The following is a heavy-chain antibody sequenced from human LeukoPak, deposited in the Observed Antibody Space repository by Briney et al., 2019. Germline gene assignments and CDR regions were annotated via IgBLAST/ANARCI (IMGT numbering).Heavy chain of an antibody. CDR2: INPSGGST. V-gene: IGHV1-46*03. CDR3: SRGPTIRGRWFDP. CDR1: GHTFTSYY. D-gene: IGHD5-24*01. J-gene: IGHJ5*02. Sequence: ASVKVSCKASGHTFTSYYMHWVRQAPGQGLEWMGIINPSGGSTSYAQKFQGRVTMTRDTSTSTVYMELSSLRSEDTAVYYCSRGPTIRGRWFDPWGQGTLVTVSS.